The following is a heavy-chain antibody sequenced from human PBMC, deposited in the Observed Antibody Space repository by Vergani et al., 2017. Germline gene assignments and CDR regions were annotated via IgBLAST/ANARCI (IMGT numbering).Heavy chain of an antibody. D-gene: IGHD6-19*01. Sequence: QMQLQESGPGLVKASETLSLTCTVPGDSIISRSYYWGWIRQPPGKGLEWIGSIYNSGNGDSSSSLKSRVTISVDTSKNQFSLKLSSVTAADTAVYFCAGHSAVEWLVKLGWIDPWGQGILVTVSS. V-gene: IGHV4-39*01. CDR1: GDSIISRSYY. CDR3: AGHSAVEWLVKLGWIDP. CDR2: IYNSGNG. J-gene: IGHJ5*02.